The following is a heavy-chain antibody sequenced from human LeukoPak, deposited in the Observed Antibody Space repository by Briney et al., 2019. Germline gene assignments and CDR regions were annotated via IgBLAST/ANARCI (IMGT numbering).Heavy chain of an antibody. D-gene: IGHD7-27*01. J-gene: IGHJ4*02. CDR2: IYTSGST. CDR1: GGSISTYY. CDR3: ARGPTNGATYFDS. Sequence: PSGTLSLTCTVSGGSISTYYWSWIRQPAGKGLEWIGRIYTSGSTHYNPSLKSRVTMSVATSRNQFSLKLSSVTAADTAVYYCARGPTNGATYFDSWGQGTLVTVSS. V-gene: IGHV4-4*07.